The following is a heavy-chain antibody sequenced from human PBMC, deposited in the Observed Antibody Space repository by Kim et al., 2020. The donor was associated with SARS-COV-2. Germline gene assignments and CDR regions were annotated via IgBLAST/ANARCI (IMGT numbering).Heavy chain of an antibody. V-gene: IGHV3-21*01. D-gene: IGHD6-13*01. J-gene: IGHJ4*02. CDR3: AREGDGHYTSSWPFDY. Sequence: GGSLRLSCAASGFTFSSYSMNWVRQAPGKGLEWVSSISSSSSYIYYADSVKGRFTISRDNAKNSLYLQMNSLRAEDTAVYYCAREGDGHYTSSWPFDYWGQGTLVTVSS. CDR2: ISSSSSYI. CDR1: GFTFSSYS.